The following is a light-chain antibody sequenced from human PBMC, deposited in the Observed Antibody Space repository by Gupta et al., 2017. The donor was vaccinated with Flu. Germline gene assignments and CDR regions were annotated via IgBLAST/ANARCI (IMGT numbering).Light chain of an antibody. V-gene: IGKV4-1*01. CDR1: QSLWYDSNNKNY. Sequence: GERATITCRSSQSLWYDSNNKNYLAWYQQKAGKPPKLIISWASAREYGVKDRFSGSGDGTEFTLTISSLQAEDAAVYYCHQYYTNPQTFGPGT. CDR2: WAS. CDR3: HQYYTNPQT. J-gene: IGKJ5*01.